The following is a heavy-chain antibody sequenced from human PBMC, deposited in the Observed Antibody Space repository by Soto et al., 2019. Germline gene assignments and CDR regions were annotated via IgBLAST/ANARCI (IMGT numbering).Heavy chain of an antibody. CDR2: IYYSGST. CDR1: GGSISSSSYY. Sequence: SETLSLTCTVSGGSISSSSYYWGWIRQPPGKGLEWIGSIYYSGSTYYNPSLKSRVTISVDTSKNQFSLKLSSVTAADTAVYYCARHDCSSTSCYQAAYYYGMDVWGQGTTVTVSS. CDR3: ARHDCSSTSCYQAAYYYGMDV. D-gene: IGHD2-2*01. J-gene: IGHJ6*02. V-gene: IGHV4-39*01.